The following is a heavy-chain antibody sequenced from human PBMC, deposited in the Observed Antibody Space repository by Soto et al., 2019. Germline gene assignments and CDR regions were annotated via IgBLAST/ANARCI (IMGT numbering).Heavy chain of an antibody. Sequence: QVQLVQSGAEVKKPGVSVKVSCKASGYTFSTYGISWVRQAPGQGLDWMGWISSYNGDTNYAQKFQGRVTMTTDTSTSTAYMELRSRTADDRAVYYCARDGPAPYYYYGLDVWGQGTTVTVSS. V-gene: IGHV1-18*01. CDR2: ISSYNGDT. D-gene: IGHD2-2*01. J-gene: IGHJ6*02. CDR1: GYTFSTYG. CDR3: ARDGPAPYYYYGLDV.